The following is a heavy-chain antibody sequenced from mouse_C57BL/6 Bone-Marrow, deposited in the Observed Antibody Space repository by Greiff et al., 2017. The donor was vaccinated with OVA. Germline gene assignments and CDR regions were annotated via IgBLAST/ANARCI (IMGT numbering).Heavy chain of an antibody. J-gene: IGHJ4*01. CDR1: GYSITSGYY. CDR3: ARGDDYAMDY. V-gene: IGHV3-6*01. CDR2: ISYDGSN. Sequence: EVQLQESGPGLVKPSQSLSLTCSVTGYSITSGYYWNWIRQFPGNKLEWMGYISYDGSNNYNPSLKNRISITRDTSKNQFFLKLNSVTTEDTATYYCARGDDYAMDYWGQGTSVTVSS.